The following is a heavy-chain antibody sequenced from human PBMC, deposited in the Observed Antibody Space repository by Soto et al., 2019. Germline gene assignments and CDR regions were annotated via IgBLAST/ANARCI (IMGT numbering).Heavy chain of an antibody. CDR3: ATRWNWNVPGGTTRDYYYGMDV. J-gene: IGHJ6*02. Sequence: SETLSLACAVSGYSISSGYYWGWIRQPPGKGLEWIGSIYHSGSTYYNPSLKSRVTISVDTSKNQFSLKLSSVTAADTAVYYCATRWNWNVPGGTTRDYYYGMDVWGQGTTVTVSS. D-gene: IGHD1-1*01. CDR1: GYSISSGYY. CDR2: IYHSGST. V-gene: IGHV4-38-2*01.